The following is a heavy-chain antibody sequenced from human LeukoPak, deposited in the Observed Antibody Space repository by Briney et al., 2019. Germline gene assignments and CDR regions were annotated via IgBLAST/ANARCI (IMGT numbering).Heavy chain of an antibody. CDR3: AGIAVAGTYY. J-gene: IGHJ4*02. D-gene: IGHD6-19*01. CDR1: GGSISSYY. Sequence: SETLSLTCTVSGGSISSYYWSWIRQPPGKGLEWIGYIYYSGSTNYNPSLKSRVTISVDTSKNQFSLKLSSVTAADTAVYYCAGIAVAGTYYWGQGTLVTVSS. V-gene: IGHV4-59*12. CDR2: IYYSGST.